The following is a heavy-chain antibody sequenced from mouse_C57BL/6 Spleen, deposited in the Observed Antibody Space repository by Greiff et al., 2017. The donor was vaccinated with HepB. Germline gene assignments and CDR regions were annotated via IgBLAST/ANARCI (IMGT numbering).Heavy chain of an antibody. Sequence: EVMLVESGGGLVKPGGSLKLSCAASGFTFSSYTMSWVRQTPEKRLEWVATISGGGGNTYYPDSVKGRFTISRDNAKNTLYLQMSSLRSEDTALYYCARQDTTGGTWFAYWGQGTLVTVSA. J-gene: IGHJ3*01. CDR2: ISGGGGNT. V-gene: IGHV5-9*01. D-gene: IGHD1-1*01. CDR1: GFTFSSYT. CDR3: ARQDTTGGTWFAY.